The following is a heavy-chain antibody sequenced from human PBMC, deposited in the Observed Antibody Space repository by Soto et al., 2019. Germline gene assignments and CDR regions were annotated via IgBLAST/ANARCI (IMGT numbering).Heavy chain of an antibody. Sequence: QVHLVESGGGVVQPGGSLRLSCAASGFTFPSYTMHWVRQAPGKGLEWVAVISYEGANKDYADSVKGRFISRGSSKNTLYLEMSSLRAEDTGVYYCARGGQYSDYILGVWGRGTTVTV. CDR2: ISYEGANK. J-gene: IGHJ6*02. CDR1: GFTFPSYT. D-gene: IGHD4-17*01. V-gene: IGHV3-30-3*01. CDR3: ARGGQYSDYILGV.